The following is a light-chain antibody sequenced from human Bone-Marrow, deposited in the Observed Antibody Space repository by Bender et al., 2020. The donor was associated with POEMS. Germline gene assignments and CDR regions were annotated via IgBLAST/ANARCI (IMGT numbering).Light chain of an antibody. CDR1: SSDIGNYNL. CDR2: EGT. Sequence: QSALTQPATVSGSPGQSITISCTGSSSDIGNYNLVSWYQQHPGKAPKLIVYEGTKRPSGVSSRFSGSKSGNTASLTISGLQAEDEGDYYCCSYAGDRYWVFGGGTTLAVL. J-gene: IGLJ3*02. V-gene: IGLV2-23*01. CDR3: CSYAGDRYWV.